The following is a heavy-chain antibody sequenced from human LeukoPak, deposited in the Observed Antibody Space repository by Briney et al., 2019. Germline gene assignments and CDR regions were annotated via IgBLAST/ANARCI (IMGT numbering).Heavy chain of an antibody. D-gene: IGHD1-26*01. J-gene: IGHJ3*02. CDR2: IIPILGIA. Sequence: ASVKVSCKASGGTFSSYAISWVRQAPGQGLEWMGRIIPILGIANYAQKFQGRVTITADKSTSTAYMELSSLRSEDTAVYYCARAQREIDALDIWGQGTMVTVSS. CDR1: GGTFSSYA. V-gene: IGHV1-69*04. CDR3: ARAQREIDALDI.